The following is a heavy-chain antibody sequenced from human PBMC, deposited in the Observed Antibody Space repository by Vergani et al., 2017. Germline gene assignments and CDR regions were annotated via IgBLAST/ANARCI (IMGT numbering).Heavy chain of an antibody. D-gene: IGHD2-2*01. V-gene: IGHV1-69*01. CDR3: ASXPTYCSSTSCYVDY. J-gene: IGHJ4*02. Sequence: QVQLVQSGAEVKKPGSSVKVSCKASGGTFSSYAISWVRQAPGQGLEWMGGIIPIFGTANYAQKFQGRVTITADESTSTAYRELSSLRSEDTAVYYCASXPTYCSSTSCYVDYWGQGTLVTVSS. CDR1: GGTFSSYA. CDR2: IIPIFGTA.